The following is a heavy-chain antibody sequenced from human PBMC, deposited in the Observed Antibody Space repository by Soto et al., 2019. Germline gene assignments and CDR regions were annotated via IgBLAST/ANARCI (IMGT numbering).Heavy chain of an antibody. J-gene: IGHJ2*01. V-gene: IGHV3-23*01. D-gene: IGHD2-15*01. CDR3: AKIGGYCSGGSCTGDWYFDL. CDR2: LSGSGVST. Sequence: EVQLLESGGGLVQPGGSLRLSCAASGFTFSSYAMTWVRQAPGKGLEWVSALSGSGVSTYYADSVKGRFTISRDNSKNTLYLQMNSLRAEDTAVYYCAKIGGYCSGGSCTGDWYFDLWGRGTLVTVSS. CDR1: GFTFSSYA.